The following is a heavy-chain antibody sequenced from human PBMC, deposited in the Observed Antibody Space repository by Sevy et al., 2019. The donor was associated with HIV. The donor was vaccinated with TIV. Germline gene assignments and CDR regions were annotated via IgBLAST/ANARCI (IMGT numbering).Heavy chain of an antibody. CDR2: IYYSGST. CDR1: GGSISSGGYY. CDR3: ARDKERQVTAHAFDI. V-gene: IGHV4-31*01. Sequence: SETLSLACTVSGGSISSGGYYWSWIRQHPGKGLEWIGYIYYSGSTYYNPSLKSQVTISVDTSKNQFSLKLSSVTAADTAVYYCARDKERQVTAHAFDIWGQGTMVTVSS. J-gene: IGHJ3*02. D-gene: IGHD2-21*02.